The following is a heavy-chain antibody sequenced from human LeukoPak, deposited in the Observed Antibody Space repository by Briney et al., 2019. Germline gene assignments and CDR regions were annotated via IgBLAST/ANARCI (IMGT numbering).Heavy chain of an antibody. CDR2: IKQDGSEK. D-gene: IGHD5-18*01. J-gene: IGHJ4*02. V-gene: IGHV3-7*01. CDR3: AVAGGQLWGVFDY. Sequence: GGSLRLSCAASGLTVNNNYMNWVRQAPGKGLEWXXXIKQDGSEKYXVDSVKGXFTISRDNAKNSLYLQMNSLRAEDTAVYYCAVAGGQLWGVFDYWGQGTLVTVSS. CDR1: GLTVNNNY.